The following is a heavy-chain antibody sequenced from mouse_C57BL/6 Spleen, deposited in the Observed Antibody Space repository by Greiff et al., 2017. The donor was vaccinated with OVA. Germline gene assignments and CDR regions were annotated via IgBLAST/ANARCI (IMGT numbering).Heavy chain of an antibody. CDR3: ARQDYSNSAWFAY. CDR1: GFTFSDYG. Sequence: EVKLVESGGGLVKPGGSLKLSCAASGFTFSDYGMHWVRQAPEKGLEWVAYISSGSSTIYYADTVKGRFTISRDNAKNTLFLQMTSLRSEDTAMYYCARQDYSNSAWFAYWGQGTLVTVSA. J-gene: IGHJ3*01. D-gene: IGHD2-5*01. V-gene: IGHV5-17*01. CDR2: ISSGSSTI.